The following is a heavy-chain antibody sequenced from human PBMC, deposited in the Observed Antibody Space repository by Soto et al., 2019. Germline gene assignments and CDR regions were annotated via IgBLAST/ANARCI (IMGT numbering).Heavy chain of an antibody. CDR2: IYWDEDK. D-gene: IGHD2-2*01. Sequence: QITLRESGPTLVKPTQTLTLTCTFSGFSFTTSGVGVGWIRQPPGNSPEWLALIYWDEDKRYSPSLKSRLTISKDTSKNQVVFTMTNMDPVDTATYYCVKGQPAHIPGHWGQGTLVTVSS. CDR1: GFSFTTSGVG. CDR3: VKGQPAHIPGH. J-gene: IGHJ1*01. V-gene: IGHV2-5*02.